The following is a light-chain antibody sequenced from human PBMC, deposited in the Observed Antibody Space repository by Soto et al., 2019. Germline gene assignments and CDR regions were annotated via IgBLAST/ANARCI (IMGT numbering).Light chain of an antibody. Sequence: DRVTITCRASHSISSWVAWYQQKPGKAPKLLIYKASSLESGVPSRFSGSGSGTEFALTISSLQPDDCARYYCQQSNFYPGPFAQVTKV. CDR1: HSISSW. J-gene: IGKJ1*01. V-gene: IGKV1-5*03. CDR3: QQSNFYPGP. CDR2: KAS.